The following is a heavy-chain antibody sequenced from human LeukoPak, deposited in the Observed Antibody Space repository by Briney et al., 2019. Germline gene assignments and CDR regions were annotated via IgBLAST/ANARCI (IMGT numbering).Heavy chain of an antibody. CDR3: ARGGEGRDGYNFPYFDY. V-gene: IGHV1-46*04. CDR1: GYTFPRYY. CDR2: INPSGGTT. Sequence: ASVKVSCKASGYTFPRYYMHWVRQAPGKGLEGMGIINPSGGTTNYAQKLQGRGTMTRDTSTSTVYMELSSLRSEDTAVYYWARGGEGRDGYNFPYFDYWGQGTLVTVSS. J-gene: IGHJ4*02. D-gene: IGHD5-24*01.